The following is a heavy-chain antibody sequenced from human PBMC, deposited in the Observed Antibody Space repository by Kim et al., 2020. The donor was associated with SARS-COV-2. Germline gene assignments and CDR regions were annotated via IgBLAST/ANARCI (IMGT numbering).Heavy chain of an antibody. V-gene: IGHV4-38-2*02. CDR1: GYSISSGYY. J-gene: IGHJ4*02. Sequence: SETLSLTCTVSGYSISSGYYWGWIRQPPGKWLEWIGSIYHSGSTYYNPSLKSRVTISVDTSKNQFSLKLSSVTAADTAVYYCARVRRGVYYYDNLEGDYFDYWGPGTLVTVSS. CDR2: IYHSGST. CDR3: ARVRRGVYYYDNLEGDYFDY. D-gene: IGHD3-22*01.